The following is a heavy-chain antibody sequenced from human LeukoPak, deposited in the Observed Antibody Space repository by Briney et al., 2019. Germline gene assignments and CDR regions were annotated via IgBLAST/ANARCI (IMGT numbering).Heavy chain of an antibody. J-gene: IGHJ4*02. D-gene: IGHD2-2*02. V-gene: IGHV3-23*01. CDR1: GFTFSSYS. CDR2: ISGTGLAT. CDR3: AKAHIPSLGLVRSPFDS. Sequence: GGSLRLSCAASGFTFSSYSMNWVRQPPGKGLEWVSAISGTGLATYYGDSVKGRFTISRDNSKSTLYLQMNSLRAEDTAIYYCAKAHIPSLGLVRSPFDSWGQGAPVTVSS.